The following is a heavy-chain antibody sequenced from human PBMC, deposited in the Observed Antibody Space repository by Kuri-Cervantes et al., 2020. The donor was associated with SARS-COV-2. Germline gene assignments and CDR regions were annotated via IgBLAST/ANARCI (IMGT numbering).Heavy chain of an antibody. D-gene: IGHD4-17*01. CDR1: GYTFTSYY. V-gene: IGHV1-46*01. Sequence: ASVKGSCKASGYTFTSYYMHWVRQAPGQGLEWMGIINPSGGSTSYAQKFQGRVTMTRDTSTSTVYMELSSLRSEDTAVYYCARSPSNGDYDGWFDYWGQGTLVTVSS. CDR2: INPSGGST. CDR3: ARSPSNGDYDGWFDY. J-gene: IGHJ4*02.